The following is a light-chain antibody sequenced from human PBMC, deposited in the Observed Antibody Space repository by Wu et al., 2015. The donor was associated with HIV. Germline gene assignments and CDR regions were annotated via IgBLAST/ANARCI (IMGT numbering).Light chain of an antibody. CDR1: EYXGDNY. CDR2: ETY. Sequence: TLPAXPGEKVTLSCKATEYXGDNYLAWYHKNLGQSPKLVLHETYXRATDISERFTGAGSGTDFTLTISAVEPEDFAVYFCQQYSSTPITFGPGT. J-gene: IGKJ3*01. V-gene: IGKV3D-20*02. CDR3: QQYSSTPIT.